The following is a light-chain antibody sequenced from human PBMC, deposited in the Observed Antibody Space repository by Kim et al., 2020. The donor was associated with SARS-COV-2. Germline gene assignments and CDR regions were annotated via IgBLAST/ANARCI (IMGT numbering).Light chain of an antibody. J-gene: IGKJ1*01. CDR2: DAS. CDR1: QSISSW. Sequence: DIQMTQSPSTLSASVGDRVTITCRASQSISSWLAWYQQKPGKAPKLLIYDASTLQSGVPSRFSDSGSGTDFTLTIRSLQPDDFATYYCQQYNSYWTFGHGTKVDIK. V-gene: IGKV1-5*01. CDR3: QQYNSYWT.